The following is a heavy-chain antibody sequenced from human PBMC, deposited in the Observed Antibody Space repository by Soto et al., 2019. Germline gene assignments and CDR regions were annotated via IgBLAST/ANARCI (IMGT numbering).Heavy chain of an antibody. D-gene: IGHD3-22*01. CDR3: ERPRTYYYDSSGYYYADH. CDR1: GGSISSYY. Sequence: SEPLSLTCTVSGGSISSYYWSWIRQPPGKGLEWIGYIYYSGSTNYNPSLKSRVTISVDTSKNQFSLKLSSVTAADTAVYYCERPRTYYYDSSGYYYADHWGQGTLV. V-gene: IGHV4-59*01. J-gene: IGHJ4*02. CDR2: IYYSGST.